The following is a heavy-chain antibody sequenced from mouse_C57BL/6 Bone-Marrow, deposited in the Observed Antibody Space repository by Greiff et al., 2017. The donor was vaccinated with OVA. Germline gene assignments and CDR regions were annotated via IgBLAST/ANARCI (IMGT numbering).Heavy chain of an antibody. CDR3: ARSWDYDWFAY. V-gene: IGHV1-42*01. D-gene: IGHD2-4*01. CDR1: GYSFTGYY. CDR2: INPSTGGT. J-gene: IGHJ3*01. Sequence: EVKLMESGPELVKPGASVKISCKASGYSFTGYYMNWVKQSPEKSLEWIGEINPSTGGTTYNQKFKAKATLTVDKSSSTAYMQLKSLTSEDSAVYYCARSWDYDWFAYWGQGTLVTVSA.